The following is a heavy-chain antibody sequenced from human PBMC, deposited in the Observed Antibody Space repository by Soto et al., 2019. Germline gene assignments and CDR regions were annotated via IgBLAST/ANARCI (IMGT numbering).Heavy chain of an antibody. CDR3: AKDNWNDALSWFDP. CDR2: ISGSGDST. Sequence: PGGSLRLSCAASGFTFSSYAMNWVRQTPVKGLEWVSAISGSGDSTYYADSVKGRFTISRDNSKNTLSLQMNSLRAEDTAVYYCAKDNWNDALSWFDPWGQGTLVTVSS. D-gene: IGHD1-20*01. V-gene: IGHV3-23*01. CDR1: GFTFSSYA. J-gene: IGHJ5*02.